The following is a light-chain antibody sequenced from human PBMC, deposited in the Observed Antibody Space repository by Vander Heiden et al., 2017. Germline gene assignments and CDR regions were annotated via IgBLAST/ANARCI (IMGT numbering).Light chain of an antibody. CDR2: AAS. V-gene: IGKV1-39*01. CDR3: QQSYSTPPT. CDR1: QSISSY. J-gene: IGKJ1*01. Sequence: DIQMTPSPSSLSASVGDRVTITCRASQSISSYLNWYQQKPGKATKLLIYAASSLQSGVPSRFSGSGSGTDFTLTISSLQPEDFATYYCQQSYSTPPTFGQGTKVEIK.